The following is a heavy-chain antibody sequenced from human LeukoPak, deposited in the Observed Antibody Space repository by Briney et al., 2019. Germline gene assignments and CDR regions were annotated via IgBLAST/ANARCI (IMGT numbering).Heavy chain of an antibody. CDR2: IKSKTSGGTT. J-gene: IGHJ3*02. CDR3: TTGATYSPGAFDI. D-gene: IGHD3-16*01. Sequence: GGSLRLSCAASGFTFTNAWMSWVRQAPGKGLEWVGRIKSKTSGGTTDYAAPVKGRLTISRDDSQNTLFLQMNSPKTEDTAVYYCTTGATYSPGAFDIWGQGTMVTVSS. V-gene: IGHV3-15*01. CDR1: GFTFTNAW.